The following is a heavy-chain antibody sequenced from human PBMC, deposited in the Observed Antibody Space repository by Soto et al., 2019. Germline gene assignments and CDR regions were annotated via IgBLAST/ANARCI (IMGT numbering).Heavy chain of an antibody. J-gene: IGHJ4*02. CDR3: AKKGRPGAGYFDY. V-gene: IGHV4-59*01. Sequence: SETLSLTCTVSGASITNEYWSWFRQPPGKGLEWIGYIYYRGNTYYNPSLESRVTISLDTSKSQFSLKLSSVTAADTAVYYCAKKGRPGAGYFDYWGQGTLVTVSS. CDR1: GASITNEY. D-gene: IGHD6-19*01. CDR2: IYYRGNT.